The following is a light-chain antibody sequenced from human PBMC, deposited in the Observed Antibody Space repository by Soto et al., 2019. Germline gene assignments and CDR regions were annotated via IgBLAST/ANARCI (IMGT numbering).Light chain of an antibody. CDR2: GAS. CDR3: QQYNIWPYT. CDR1: QGISTN. J-gene: IGKJ2*01. V-gene: IGKV3-15*01. Sequence: EIVMTQSPATLSVSPGERATLSCRASQGISTNLAWYQQKPGQAPRLLIYGASTRATGIPARFSGSGSGTEFTLTISSLQSEDFAVYYCQQYNIWPYTFGQGNKLDIK.